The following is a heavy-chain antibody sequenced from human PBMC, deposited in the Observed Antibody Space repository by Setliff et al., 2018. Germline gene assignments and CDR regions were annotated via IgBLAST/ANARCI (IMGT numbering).Heavy chain of an antibody. J-gene: IGHJ6*02. CDR2: IIPILGIA. CDR3: AERTYGAPPPGRVIRTNYYYGMDV. Sequence: GASVKVSCKASGGTFSSYAISWVRQAPGQGLEWMGGIIPILGIANYAQKFQGRVTITADESTSTAYMELSSLRSEDTAVYYCAERTYGAPPPGRVIRTNYYYGMDVWGQGTTVTVSS. D-gene: IGHD4-17*01. V-gene: IGHV1-69*10. CDR1: GGTFSSYA.